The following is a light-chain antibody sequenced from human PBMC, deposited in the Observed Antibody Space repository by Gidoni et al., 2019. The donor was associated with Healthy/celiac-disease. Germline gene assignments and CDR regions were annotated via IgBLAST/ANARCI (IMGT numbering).Light chain of an antibody. Sequence: TQMTQSPSSLSPSVCDRVTITCRASQSISSSLNWYQQKPGKAPKLLIYAASSLQSGVPSRFSGSGSGTDFTLTISSLQPEDFATYYCQQSDSTPHTFGGXTKVEIK. CDR1: QSISSS. CDR2: AAS. V-gene: IGKV1-39*01. CDR3: QQSDSTPHT. J-gene: IGKJ4*01.